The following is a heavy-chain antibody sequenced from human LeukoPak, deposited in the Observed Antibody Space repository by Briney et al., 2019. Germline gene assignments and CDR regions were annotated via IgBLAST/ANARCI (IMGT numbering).Heavy chain of an antibody. J-gene: IGHJ5*02. V-gene: IGHV4-39*01. CDR3: ARRARYDFWSGKSFDP. CDR2: IYYSGST. CDR1: GGSISSSSYY. D-gene: IGHD3-3*01. Sequence: PSETLSLTCTVSGGSISSSSYYWGWIRQPPGKGLEWIGSIYYSGSTYYNPSLKSRVTISVDTSKNQFSLKLSSVTAAGTAVYYCARRARYDFWSGKSFDPWGQGTLVTVSS.